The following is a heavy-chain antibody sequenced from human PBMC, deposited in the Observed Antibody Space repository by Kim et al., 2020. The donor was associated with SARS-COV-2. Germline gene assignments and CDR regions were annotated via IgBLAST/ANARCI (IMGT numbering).Heavy chain of an antibody. CDR3: VKNVSYGSGRGGALYI. Sequence: GGSLRLSCADSGFTFTTSAVTWVRQTPGKGLEWVSSISRGTYYADSVKGRFTISRDNSKNTLYPQMNSLRAGDTAVYYCVKNVSYGSGRGGALYIRGHGT. CDR1: GFTFTTSA. V-gene: IGHV3-23*01. J-gene: IGHJ6*01. CDR2: ISRGT. D-gene: IGHD6-25*01.